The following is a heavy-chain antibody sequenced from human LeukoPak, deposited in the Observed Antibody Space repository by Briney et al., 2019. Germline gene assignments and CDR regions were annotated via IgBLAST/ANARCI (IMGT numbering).Heavy chain of an antibody. CDR1: GGTFSSYA. CDR2: IIPIFGTA. V-gene: IGHV1-69*06. Sequence: GASVKVSCKASGGTFSSYAISWVRQAPGQGLEWMGGIIPIFGTANYAQKFQGRVTITADKSTSTAYMELSSLRSEDTAVYYCASRAAIVYGYMDVWGKGTTVTVSS. J-gene: IGHJ6*03. CDR3: ASRAAIVYGYMDV. D-gene: IGHD5-18*01.